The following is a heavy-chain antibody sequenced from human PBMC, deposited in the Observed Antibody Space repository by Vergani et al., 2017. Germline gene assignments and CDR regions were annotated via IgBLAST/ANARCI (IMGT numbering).Heavy chain of an antibody. CDR1: GFRFDDYA. J-gene: IGHJ2*01. V-gene: IGHV3-9*01. D-gene: IGHD3-10*01. CDR3: ARVLRYYGSGSYHRYFDL. CDR2: ISWNSGRI. Sequence: EVQLVESGGGLVQPGRSPRLSCAASGFRFDDYAMYWVRQAPGKGLEWVSHISWNSGRIGYADSVKGRFTMSRDNAKNTLYLQMNSLRAEDTAVYYCARVLRYYGSGSYHRYFDLWGRGTLVTVSS.